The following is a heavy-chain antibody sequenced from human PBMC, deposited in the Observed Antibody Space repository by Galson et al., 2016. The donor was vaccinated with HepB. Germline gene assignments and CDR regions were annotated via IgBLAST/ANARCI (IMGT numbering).Heavy chain of an antibody. Sequence: SLRLSCAASGFTVSSNYMTWVRQAPGKGLEWVSVIYSGGSTYYADSVKGRFTISRDNSKNALYLQMSSLRAEDTAVYYCARGWDLDYWGQGTLVTVSS. D-gene: IGHD1-26*01. CDR1: GFTVSSNY. CDR2: IYSGGST. J-gene: IGHJ4*02. V-gene: IGHV3-53*01. CDR3: ARGWDLDY.